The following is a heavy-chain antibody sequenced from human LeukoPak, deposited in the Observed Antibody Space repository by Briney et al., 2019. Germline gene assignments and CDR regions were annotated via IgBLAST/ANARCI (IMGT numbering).Heavy chain of an antibody. D-gene: IGHD3-22*01. V-gene: IGHV4-39*07. J-gene: IGHJ3*02. CDR3: ARGRYGSSGSSFDI. CDR2: IYYSGST. CDR1: GGSISSSSYY. Sequence: SETLSLTCTVSGGSISSSSYYWGWIRQPPGKGLEWIGSIYYSGSTYYNPSLKSRVTISVDTSKNQFSLKLSSVTAADTAVYYCARGRYGSSGSSFDIWGQGTMVTVSS.